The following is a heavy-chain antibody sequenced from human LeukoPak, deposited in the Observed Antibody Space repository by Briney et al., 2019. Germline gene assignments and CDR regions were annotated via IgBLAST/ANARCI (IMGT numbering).Heavy chain of an antibody. CDR1: GFIFRSYG. J-gene: IGHJ3*01. D-gene: IGHD6-13*01. CDR3: AKAGSNSWGNFDV. Sequence: GGSLRLSCAASGFIFRSYGIHWVRQAPGKGLEWAAFIRDDGSTKYYADSVKGRFTISRDNSKSTLYLQMNSLRVEDTAIYYCAKAGSNSWGNFDVWGQGTMVTVSS. CDR2: IRDDGSTK. V-gene: IGHV3-30*02.